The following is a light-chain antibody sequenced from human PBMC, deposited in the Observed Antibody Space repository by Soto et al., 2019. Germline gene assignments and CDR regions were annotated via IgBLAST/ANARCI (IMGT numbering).Light chain of an antibody. CDR2: DAS. Sequence: EIVLTQSPATLSLSPGESATLSCRASQSISTYLAWYQQKPGQAPRLLIYDASNRATGVPTRFSGSGSGTDFTLTISSLQPDDFAVCDCQQRYNWPLFTFGPGTKVDVK. V-gene: IGKV3-11*01. CDR1: QSISTY. CDR3: QQRYNWPLFT. J-gene: IGKJ3*01.